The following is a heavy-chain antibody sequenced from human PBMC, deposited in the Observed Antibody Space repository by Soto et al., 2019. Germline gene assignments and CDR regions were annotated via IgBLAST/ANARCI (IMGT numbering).Heavy chain of an antibody. D-gene: IGHD3-10*01. CDR2: IKKDGSEK. J-gene: IGHJ4*02. V-gene: IGHV3-7*01. Sequence: EVQLVESGGGLVQPGGSLRLSCAASGFTFSSYWMSWVRQAPGKGLEWVANIKKDGSEKYYVDSVKGRFTISRDNAKNSLYLQMNSLRAEDTAVYYCARDGHVLLWFGEIDYWGQGTLVTVSS. CDR1: GFTFSSYW. CDR3: ARDGHVLLWFGEIDY.